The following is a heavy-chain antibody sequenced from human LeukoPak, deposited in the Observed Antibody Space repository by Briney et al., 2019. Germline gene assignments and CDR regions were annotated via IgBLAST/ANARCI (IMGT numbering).Heavy chain of an antibody. V-gene: IGHV3-33*01. CDR3: ARELGFVAATTADY. Sequence: GGSLRLSCVASGFSLSSNGMHWVRQAPGKGLEWVAVLWSDASNRYYADSVKGRFTISRDNAKNSLYLQMNSLRAEDTAVYYCARELGFVAATTADYWGQGTLVTVSS. J-gene: IGHJ4*02. CDR1: GFSLSSNG. D-gene: IGHD2-15*01. CDR2: LWSDASNR.